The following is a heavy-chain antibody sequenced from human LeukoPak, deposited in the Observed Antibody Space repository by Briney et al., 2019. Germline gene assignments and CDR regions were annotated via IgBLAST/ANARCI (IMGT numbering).Heavy chain of an antibody. CDR2: IYYSGST. J-gene: IGHJ3*02. CDR1: GGSISSWY. CDR3: ARHGIRWADPNAFDI. V-gene: IGHV4-59*08. Sequence: PSETLSLTCTVSGGSISSWYWSWIRQPPGKGLEWIGYIYYSGSTNYTPSLKSRVTISVDTSKNQFSLKLSSVTAADTAVYYCARHGIRWADPNAFDIWGQGTGVTVSS. D-gene: IGHD1-14*01.